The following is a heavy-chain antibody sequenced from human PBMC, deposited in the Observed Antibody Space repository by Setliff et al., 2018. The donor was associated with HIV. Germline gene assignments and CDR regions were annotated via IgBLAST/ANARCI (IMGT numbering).Heavy chain of an antibody. J-gene: IGHJ5*01. CDR2: IYTGST. Sequence: SETLSLTCTVSGGSISSYYWSWIRQPPGKGLEWIGYIYTGSTNYNPSLKSRVTILADTSKNRFSLTLNSVTAADTAVYYCARTTYSGSYFNDSWGQGTLVTVSS. CDR1: GGSISSYY. CDR3: ARTTYSGSYFNDS. V-gene: IGHV4-4*09. D-gene: IGHD1-26*01.